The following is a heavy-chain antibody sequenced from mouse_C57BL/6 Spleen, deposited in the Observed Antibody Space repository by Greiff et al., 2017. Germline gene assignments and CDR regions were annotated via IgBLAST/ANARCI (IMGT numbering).Heavy chain of an antibody. Sequence: VQRVESGAELAKPGASVKLSCKASGYTFTSYWMHWVKQRPGQGLEWIGYINPSSGYTKYNQKFKDKATLTADKSSSTAYMQLSSLTYEDSAVYYCARSDYDAYFDYWGQGTTLTVSS. CDR1: GYTFTSYW. CDR3: ARSDYDAYFDY. CDR2: INPSSGYT. V-gene: IGHV1-7*01. J-gene: IGHJ2*01. D-gene: IGHD2-3*01.